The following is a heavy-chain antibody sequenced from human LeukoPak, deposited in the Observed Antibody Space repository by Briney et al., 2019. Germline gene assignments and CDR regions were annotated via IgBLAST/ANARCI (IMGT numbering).Heavy chain of an antibody. V-gene: IGHV1-2*02. CDR2: INPNSGGT. CDR3: ARELVRGYSYYDY. Sequence: ASVKVSCKASGYTFTGYYMHWVRQAPGQGLEWMGWINPNSGGTNYAQKFQGRVTMTRDTSISTAYMELSSLRSEDTAVYYCARELVRGYSYYDYWGQGTLVTVSS. J-gene: IGHJ4*02. D-gene: IGHD5-18*01. CDR1: GYTFTGYY.